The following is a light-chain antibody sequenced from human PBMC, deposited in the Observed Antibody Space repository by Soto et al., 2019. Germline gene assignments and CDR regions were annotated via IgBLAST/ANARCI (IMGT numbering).Light chain of an antibody. CDR3: QQYNSYSPT. V-gene: IGKV1-5*03. J-gene: IGKJ1*01. Sequence: DIQMTQSPSTLSASIGDRVTITCRASQNINNWIAWYQQKPGKAPKLLIHKASSLQSGVPSRFSGSGSGTDFTLTISSLHPDDFATYYCQQYNSYSPTFGQGTKVDIK. CDR2: KAS. CDR1: QNINNW.